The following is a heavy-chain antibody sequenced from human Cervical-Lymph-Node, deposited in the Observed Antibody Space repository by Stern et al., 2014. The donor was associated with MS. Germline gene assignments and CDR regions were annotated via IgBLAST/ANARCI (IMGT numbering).Heavy chain of an antibody. D-gene: IGHD3-10*01. Sequence: VQLEESGGGVVQPGTSLRLSCAASGFTFSGYGMHWVRQAPGKGLEWVAVIWYDGSNTNYADSVKGRFTISRDNSKDTLYLQMNSLRAEDTAVYYCARAPRGVSDWYYYYGMDVWGQGTTVTVSS. CDR2: IWYDGSNT. V-gene: IGHV3-33*01. CDR3: ARAPRGVSDWYYYYGMDV. CDR1: GFTFSGYG. J-gene: IGHJ6*02.